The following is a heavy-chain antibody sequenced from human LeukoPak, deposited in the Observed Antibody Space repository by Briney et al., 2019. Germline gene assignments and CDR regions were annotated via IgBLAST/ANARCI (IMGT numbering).Heavy chain of an antibody. Sequence: SETLSLTCTVSGGSISSSSSYWGWIRQPPGKGLEWIGSIYYSGSTYYNPSLKSRVTISVDTSKNQFSLKLSSVTAADTAVYYCARGPTTMIVGFDYWGQGTLVTVSS. D-gene: IGHD3-22*01. CDR3: ARGPTTMIVGFDY. J-gene: IGHJ4*02. CDR1: GGSISSSSSY. V-gene: IGHV4-39*07. CDR2: IYYSGST.